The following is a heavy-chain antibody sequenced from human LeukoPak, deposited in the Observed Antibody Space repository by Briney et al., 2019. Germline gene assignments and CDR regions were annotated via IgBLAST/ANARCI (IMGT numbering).Heavy chain of an antibody. J-gene: IGHJ4*02. Sequence: GGSLRLSCAASGFTFSSYAMSWVRQAPGKGLEWVSAISGSGGSTYYADSVKGRFTISRDNPKKTLYLQMNSLRAEDTAVYYCAKPGYGSGSYYNPYFDYWGQGALVTVSS. CDR3: AKPGYGSGSYYNPYFDY. D-gene: IGHD3-10*01. V-gene: IGHV3-23*01. CDR2: ISGSGGST. CDR1: GFTFSSYA.